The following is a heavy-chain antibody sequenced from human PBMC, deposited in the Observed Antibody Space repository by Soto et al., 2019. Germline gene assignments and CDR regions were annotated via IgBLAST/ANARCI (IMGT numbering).Heavy chain of an antibody. CDR3: ARPNTPYYGGNSGAFDI. V-gene: IGHV3-11*06. CDR1: GLPFSAYN. CDR2: ISHDSDYT. Sequence: QVQLVESGGGLVKPGGSLRLSCEASGLPFSAYNMTWIRQAPGQGLEWVSYISHDSDYTSYADSVRGRFSISRDNAQKSLYLQINSLRAEDTALYYCARPNTPYYGGNSGAFDIWGQGTMVTVSS. D-gene: IGHD4-17*01. J-gene: IGHJ3*02.